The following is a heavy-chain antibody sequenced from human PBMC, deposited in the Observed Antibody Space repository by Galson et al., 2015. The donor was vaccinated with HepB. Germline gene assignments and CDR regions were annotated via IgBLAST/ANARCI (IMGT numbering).Heavy chain of an antibody. J-gene: IGHJ5*02. Sequence: SLRLSCAASGFSVSTNYLSWVRQTPGKGLEWVPLIDGGGNTYFADSVKGRFTVSRHTSDNTIFLEMNKLRPEDTAVYFCVRVFSDWFDPWGQGTLVTVS. V-gene: IGHV3-53*04. CDR1: GFSVSTNY. CDR2: IDGGGNT. D-gene: IGHD3-10*01. CDR3: VRVFSDWFDP.